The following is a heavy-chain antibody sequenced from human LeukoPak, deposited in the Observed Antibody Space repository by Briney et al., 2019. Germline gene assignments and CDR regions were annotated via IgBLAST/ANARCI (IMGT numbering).Heavy chain of an antibody. Sequence: GGSLRLSCAASGLTVRSNYMSWVRQAPGKGLEWVSVIYRSGSTYYADSVKGRFTISRDDSKNTLYLQMDSLRAEDTAVYYCARTGDGDSYIGAFDIWGQGTMVTVSS. CDR1: GLTVRSNY. CDR2: IYRSGST. V-gene: IGHV3-53*01. CDR3: ARTGDGDSYIGAFDI. D-gene: IGHD4-17*01. J-gene: IGHJ3*02.